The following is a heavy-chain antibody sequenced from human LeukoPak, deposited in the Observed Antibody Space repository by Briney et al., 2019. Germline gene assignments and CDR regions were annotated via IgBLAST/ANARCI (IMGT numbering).Heavy chain of an antibody. CDR1: EYTFIDYY. CDR2: INPNSGST. Sequence: GASVKVSCKASEYTFIDYYIHWVRQAPGQGLEWMGWINPNSGSTHYAQKFQDCVTMTSDTSISTVYLELNRLKSDDTAVYYCARHAYHYSGLAAWGQGTTVTVSS. J-gene: IGHJ6*02. V-gene: IGHV1-2*04. CDR3: ARHAYHYSGLAA.